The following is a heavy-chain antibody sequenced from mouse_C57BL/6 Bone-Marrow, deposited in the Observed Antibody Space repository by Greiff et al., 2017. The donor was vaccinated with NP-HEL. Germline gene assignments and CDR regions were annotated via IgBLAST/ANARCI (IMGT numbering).Heavy chain of an antibody. CDR2: IYPGSGNT. CDR3: ARRIYYGSGFAY. J-gene: IGHJ3*01. D-gene: IGHD1-1*01. CDR1: GYTFTDYY. V-gene: IGHV1-76*01. Sequence: QVQLQQSGAELVRPGASVKLSCKASGYTFTDYYINWVKQRPGQGLEWIARIYPGSGNTYYNEKFKGKATLTAEKSSSTAYMQLSSLTSEDSAVYFCARRIYYGSGFAYWGQGTLVTVSA.